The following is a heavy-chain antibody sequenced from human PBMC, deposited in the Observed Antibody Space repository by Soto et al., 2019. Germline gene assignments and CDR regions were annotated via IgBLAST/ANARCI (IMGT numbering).Heavy chain of an antibody. Sequence: QITLKESGPTLVKPTQTLTLTCTFSGFSLSTRGVGVGWIRQSPGKALEWLAVFYWDDDKRYSPSLQSRLTITKDTSKNQVVLAMTNMDPADTATYYCAPVISFGVVDYWGQATLVTVSS. CDR3: APVISFGVVDY. CDR1: GFSLSTRGVG. J-gene: IGHJ4*02. D-gene: IGHD3-10*01. CDR2: FYWDDDK. V-gene: IGHV2-5*02.